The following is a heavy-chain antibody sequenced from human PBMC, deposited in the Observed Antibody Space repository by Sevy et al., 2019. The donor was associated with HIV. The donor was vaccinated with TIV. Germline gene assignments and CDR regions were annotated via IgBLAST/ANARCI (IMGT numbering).Heavy chain of an antibody. CDR3: ALERLSSDVAEYFQN. D-gene: IGHD1-1*01. CDR1: GFTFSSYS. V-gene: IGHV3-30*03. Sequence: GGSLRLSCAASGFTFSSYSMNWVLQATGKGLECVATISYDGINKHYADSVKGRFTISRDNFKNSLRAEDTAVYFCALERLSSDVAEYFQNWGQGSLVTVSS. J-gene: IGHJ1*01. CDR2: ISYDGINK.